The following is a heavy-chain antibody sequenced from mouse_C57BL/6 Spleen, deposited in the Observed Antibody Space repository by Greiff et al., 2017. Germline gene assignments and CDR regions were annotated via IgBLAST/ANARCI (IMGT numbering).Heavy chain of an antibody. J-gene: IGHJ1*03. D-gene: IGHD1-1*01. CDR1: GYSITSGYY. V-gene: IGHV3-6*01. CDR3: AREIPITTVVDWYFDV. CDR2: ISYDGSN. Sequence: EVKLMESGPGLVKPSQSLSLTCSVTGYSITSGYYWNWIRQFPGNKLEWMGYISYDGSNNYNPSLKNRISITRDTSKNQFFLKLNSVTTEDTATYYCAREIPITTVVDWYFDVWGTGTTVTVSS.